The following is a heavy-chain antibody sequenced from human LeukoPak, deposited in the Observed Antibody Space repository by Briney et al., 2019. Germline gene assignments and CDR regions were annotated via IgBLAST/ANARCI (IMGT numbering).Heavy chain of an antibody. CDR3: ARATYGYYGSGTQLEGVDY. D-gene: IGHD3-10*01. V-gene: IGHV1-18*01. Sequence: ASVKVSRKASGYTFTNYGISWVRQAPGQGLEWMGWISSYTGYTNYAQNLQGRVTMTTDTSTITAYMELRSLRSDDTAVYYCARATYGYYGSGTQLEGVDYWGQGTLVTVSS. CDR2: ISSYTGYT. J-gene: IGHJ4*02. CDR1: GYTFTNYG.